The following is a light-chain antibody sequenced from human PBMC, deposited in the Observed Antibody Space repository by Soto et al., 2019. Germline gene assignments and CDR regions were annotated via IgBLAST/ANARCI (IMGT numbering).Light chain of an antibody. J-gene: IGKJ1*01. CDR2: DAS. Sequence: DIQMTQSPSTLSASVGDRVTITCRASQSISSWLAWYQQKPGKAPKLLIYDASSLESGGPSRFSGSGSGTEFTLTISSLQPDDFATYYCQQYNSLTWTFGQGTKWIS. CDR1: QSISSW. V-gene: IGKV1-5*01. CDR3: QQYNSLTWT.